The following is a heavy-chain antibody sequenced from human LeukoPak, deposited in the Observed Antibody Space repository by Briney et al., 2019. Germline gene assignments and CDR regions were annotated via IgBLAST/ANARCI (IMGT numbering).Heavy chain of an antibody. CDR2: INHSGST. D-gene: IGHD3-16*01. CDR3: ARGRGEASL. Sequence: PSETLSLTCAVYGGSFSGYYWSWIRQPPGKGLEWIGEINHSGSTNYNPSLKSRVTISVDTSKNQFSLKLSSVTAADTAVYYCARGRGEASLWGQGTLVTVSS. J-gene: IGHJ1*01. V-gene: IGHV4-34*01. CDR1: GGSFSGYY.